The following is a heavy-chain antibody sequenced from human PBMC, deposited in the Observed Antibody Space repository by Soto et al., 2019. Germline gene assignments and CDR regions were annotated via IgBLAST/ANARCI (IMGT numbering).Heavy chain of an antibody. CDR1: GDTFKNCV. J-gene: IGHJ6*02. Sequence: QVHVVQSGVEVRRPGSSVNVSCKASGDTFKNCVISWVRQAPGQGLEWMGGIIPLFGTTDFAQRFQGRLTITTDESTTTAYMELSRLRSEDTATYYCAAELGFGKLSVVWGQGTTVIVSS. CDR2: IIPLFGTT. CDR3: AAELGFGKLSVV. D-gene: IGHD3-10*01. V-gene: IGHV1-69*01.